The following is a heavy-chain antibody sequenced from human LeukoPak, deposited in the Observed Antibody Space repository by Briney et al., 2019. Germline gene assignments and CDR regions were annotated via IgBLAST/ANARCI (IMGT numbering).Heavy chain of an antibody. CDR2: INAGNGNT. CDR3: ARGITRWLQVLDY. D-gene: IGHD5-24*01. CDR1: GYTFTSYY. Sequence: ASVKVSCKASGYTFTSYYMHWVRQAPGQRLEWMGWINAGNGNTKYSQKFQGRVTITRDTSASTAYMELSSLRSEDTAVYYCARGITRWLQVLDYWGQGTLVTVSS. V-gene: IGHV1-3*01. J-gene: IGHJ4*02.